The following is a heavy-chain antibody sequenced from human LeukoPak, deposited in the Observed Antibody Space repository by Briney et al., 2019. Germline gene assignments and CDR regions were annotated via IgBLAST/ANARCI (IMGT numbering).Heavy chain of an antibody. CDR2: ISSSGNTK. CDR3: ARDGGSAWFFRY. J-gene: IGHJ4*02. CDR1: GFTFTTYW. V-gene: IGHV3-48*04. D-gene: IGHD6-19*01. Sequence: RTGGSLRLSCAASGFTFTTYWMTWVRQAPGKGLEWVSYISSSGNTKYYADSVKGRFTISRDNAKNSLYLQMNSLRAEDTAVYYCARDGGSAWFFRYWGQGTLVTVSS.